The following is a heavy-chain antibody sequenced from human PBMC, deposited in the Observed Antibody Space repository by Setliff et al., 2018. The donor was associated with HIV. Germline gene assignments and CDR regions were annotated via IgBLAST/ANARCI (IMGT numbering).Heavy chain of an antibody. CDR2: IYHSGST. D-gene: IGHD5-12*01. CDR1: GGSISRSRNY. V-gene: IGHV4-39*07. Sequence: SETLSLTCTVSGGSISRSRNYWGWIRQPPGKGLEWIGEIYHSGSTHYNPSLQSRVTISVDKSKSQFSLKLNSVTAADTAVYFCARGVIETDYDYVDIYYYNYMDVWGKGTTVTVSS. J-gene: IGHJ6*03. CDR3: ARGVIETDYDYVDIYYYNYMDV.